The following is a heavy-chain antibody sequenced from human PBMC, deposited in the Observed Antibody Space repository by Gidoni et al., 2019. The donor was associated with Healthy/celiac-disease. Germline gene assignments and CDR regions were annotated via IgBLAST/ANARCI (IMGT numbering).Heavy chain of an antibody. Sequence: EVQLVESGGGLVKPGGSLRLSCAASGFTFSSYSMNWVRQAPGKGLEWVSSISSSSSYIYYADSVKGRFTISRDNAKNSLYLQMNSLRAEDTAVYYCARDLSRAVAFFDYWGQGTLVTVSS. CDR1: GFTFSSYS. J-gene: IGHJ4*02. V-gene: IGHV3-21*01. CDR2: ISSSSSYI. D-gene: IGHD6-19*01. CDR3: ARDLSRAVAFFDY.